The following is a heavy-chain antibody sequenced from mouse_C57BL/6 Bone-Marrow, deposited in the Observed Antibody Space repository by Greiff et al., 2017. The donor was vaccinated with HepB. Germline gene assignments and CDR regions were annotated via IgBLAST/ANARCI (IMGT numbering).Heavy chain of an antibody. J-gene: IGHJ4*01. CDR1: GFSLTSYG. Sequence: VQLVESGPGLVQPSQSLSITCTVSGFSLTSYGVHWVRQSPGKGLEWLGVIWSGGSTDYNAAFISRLSISKDNSKSQVFFKMNSLQADDTAIYYCARGRGLRRVPYYAMDYWGQGTSVTVSS. CDR3: ARGRGLRRVPYYAMDY. CDR2: IWSGGST. V-gene: IGHV2-2*01. D-gene: IGHD1-1*01.